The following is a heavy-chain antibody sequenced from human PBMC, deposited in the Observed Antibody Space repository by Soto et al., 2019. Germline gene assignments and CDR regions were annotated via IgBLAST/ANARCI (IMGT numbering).Heavy chain of an antibody. D-gene: IGHD1-1*01. CDR1: CYTFTSYG. CDR2: ISAYNGNT. V-gene: IGHV1-18*01. Sequence: QVQLVQSGAEVKKPGSSVQVSCKASCYTFTSYGISWVRQAPGQGLEWMGWISAYNGNTNYAQKLQGRVTMTTDTTTSTAYMALRSLRSDDTAVYYCAIPGRGTRDLAGWGQGTLVTVSS. CDR3: AIPGRGTRDLAG. J-gene: IGHJ4*02.